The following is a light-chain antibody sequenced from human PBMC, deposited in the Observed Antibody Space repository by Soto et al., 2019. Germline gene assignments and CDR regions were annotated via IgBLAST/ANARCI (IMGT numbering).Light chain of an antibody. Sequence: DIQMTQSPTTLSASVGDRAIITCPASQTVRNWLAWFQQKPGEAPKLLIYKASRLESGVSSRFSGSGYGTDFTLTITNLVPGDSATYFCQQYDASPLTFGQGTKLEIK. CDR3: QQYDASPLT. J-gene: IGKJ2*01. CDR1: QTVRNW. CDR2: KAS. V-gene: IGKV1-5*03.